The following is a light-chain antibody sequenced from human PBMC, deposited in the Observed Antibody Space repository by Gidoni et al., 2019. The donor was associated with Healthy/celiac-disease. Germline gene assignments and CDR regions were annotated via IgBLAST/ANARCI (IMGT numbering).Light chain of an antibody. V-gene: IGLV2-14*03. CDR1: SSDVGGYNY. Sequence: QSALPPPASVSGSPDQSITISCTGTSSDVGGYNYVSWYQQHPGKAPKLMIYDVSNRPSGVSNRFSGSKSGNTASLTISGLQAEDEADYYCSSYTSSSTLAYVFGTGTKVTVL. J-gene: IGLJ1*01. CDR3: SSYTSSSTLAYV. CDR2: DVS.